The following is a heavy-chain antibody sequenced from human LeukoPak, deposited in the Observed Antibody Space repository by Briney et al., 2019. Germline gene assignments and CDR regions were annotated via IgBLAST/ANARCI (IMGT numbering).Heavy chain of an antibody. D-gene: IGHD2-2*01. CDR2: ISAYNGNT. CDR1: GYTFTSYN. Sequence: ASVKVSCKASGYTFTSYNINWVRQAPGQGLEWMGWISAYNGNTNYAQKVQGRVTMTTDTSTSTAYMELRSLISDDTAVYYCARVERGYCSSTRCYGAGYNYYDGMDVWGQGTTVTVSS. J-gene: IGHJ6*02. V-gene: IGHV1-18*01. CDR3: ARVERGYCSSTRCYGAGYNYYDGMDV.